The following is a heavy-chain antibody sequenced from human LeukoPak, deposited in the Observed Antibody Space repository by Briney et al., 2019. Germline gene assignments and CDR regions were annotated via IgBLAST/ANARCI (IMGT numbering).Heavy chain of an antibody. V-gene: IGHV3-48*02. D-gene: IGHD1-26*01. CDR1: GFTFSQYW. Sequence: AGGSLRLSCAASGFTFSQYWMSWVRQAPGKGLEWVSHITASGTAMFYADSVKGRFTISRDNAKNSLYLQMNSLRDEDTAVYYCASSGSYRFDYWGQGTLVTVSS. CDR3: ASSGSYRFDY. J-gene: IGHJ4*02. CDR2: ITASGTAM.